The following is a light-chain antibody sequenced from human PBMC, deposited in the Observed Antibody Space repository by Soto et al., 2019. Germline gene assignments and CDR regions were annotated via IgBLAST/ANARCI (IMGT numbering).Light chain of an antibody. Sequence: EIVLTQSPGTLSLSPGERATLSCRASQTFTTSSLACYQQKPGQAPRLLISGASNRATGIPDRFSGSGSGTDFTLTISRLEPEDFAVYYCQQYDRSPRTFGQGTKVEIK. CDR3: QQYDRSPRT. CDR2: GAS. J-gene: IGKJ1*01. CDR1: QTFTTSS. V-gene: IGKV3-20*01.